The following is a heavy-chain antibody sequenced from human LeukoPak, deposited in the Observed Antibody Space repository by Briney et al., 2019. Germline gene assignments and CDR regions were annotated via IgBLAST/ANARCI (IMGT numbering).Heavy chain of an antibody. V-gene: IGHV3-30-3*01. CDR1: GFTFSSYA. D-gene: IGHD1-26*01. CDR2: ISYDGSNK. Sequence: PGGSLRLPCAASGFTFSSYAMHWVRQAPGKGLEWVAVISYDGSNKYYADSVKGRFTISRDNSKNTLYLQMNSLRAEDTAVYYCARVGALRIYYYGMDVWGQGTTVTVSS. J-gene: IGHJ6*02. CDR3: ARVGALRIYYYGMDV.